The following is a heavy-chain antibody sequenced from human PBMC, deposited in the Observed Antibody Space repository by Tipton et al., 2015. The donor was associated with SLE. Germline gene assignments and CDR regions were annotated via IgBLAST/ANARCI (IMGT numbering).Heavy chain of an antibody. CDR1: GGSITSSDSS. CDR2: IYYSGRP. J-gene: IGHJ4*02. CDR3: ARTNRLPYRVYFDS. D-gene: IGHD1-14*01. V-gene: IGHV4-39*07. Sequence: LRLSCSVSGGSITSSDSSWGWIRQPPGEGLESIGSIYYSGRPAYNPSLRSRVTISVDTSKNQFSLKLSSVTAADTAVYYCARTNRLPYRVYFDSWGQGTLVTVSS.